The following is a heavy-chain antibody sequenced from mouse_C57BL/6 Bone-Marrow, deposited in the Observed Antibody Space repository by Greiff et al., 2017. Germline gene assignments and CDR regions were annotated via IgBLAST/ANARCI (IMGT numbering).Heavy chain of an antibody. J-gene: IGHJ4*01. CDR1: GYTFTNYW. V-gene: IGHV1-64*01. D-gene: IGHD2-4*01. CDR3: ARAYDYDDYTMDY. CDR2: MHPNGGSP. Sequence: QVQLQQPGAELVKPGASVKLSCKASGYTFTNYWMHWVKQRPGQGLEWIGMMHPNGGSPDYNEKFKSEATLSVDKSARTAYMEISNLTSEDSAVSYCARAYDYDDYTMDYWGQGTSVTVSS.